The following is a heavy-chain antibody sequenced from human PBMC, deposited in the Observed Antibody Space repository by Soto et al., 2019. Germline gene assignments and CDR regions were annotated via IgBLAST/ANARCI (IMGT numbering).Heavy chain of an antibody. D-gene: IGHD1-26*01. CDR2: ISAYNGNT. V-gene: IGHV1-18*01. CDR3: ARGNSYSGSYYDFDY. CDR1: GYTFTSYG. J-gene: IGHJ4*02. Sequence: ASVKVSYKASGYTFTSYGISWVRQAPGQGLEWMGWISAYNGNTNYAQKLQGRVTMTTDTSTSTAYMELRSLRSDDTAVYYCARGNSYSGSYYDFDYWGQGTLVTVSS.